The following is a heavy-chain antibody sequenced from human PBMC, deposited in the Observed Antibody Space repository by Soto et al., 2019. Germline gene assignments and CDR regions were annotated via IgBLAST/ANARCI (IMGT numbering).Heavy chain of an antibody. V-gene: IGHV3-73*01. Sequence: EVQLVESGGGLVLPGGSLKLSCAASGFTFSGSAMHWVRQASGKGLEWVGRIRSKANNYATAYGASVKGRFTISRDDSKNTAYLQMNSLKTEDTAVYYCSRQASDFWSGKPQYYMDVWGKGTTVTVSS. CDR2: IRSKANNYAT. CDR1: GFTFSGSA. J-gene: IGHJ6*03. D-gene: IGHD3-3*01. CDR3: SRQASDFWSGKPQYYMDV.